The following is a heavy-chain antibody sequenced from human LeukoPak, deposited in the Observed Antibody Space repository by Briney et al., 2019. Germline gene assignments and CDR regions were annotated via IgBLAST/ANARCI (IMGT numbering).Heavy chain of an antibody. CDR3: ARAGYCSSTSCYYYYYYMDV. Sequence: SVKVSCKASGGTFSSYAISWVRQAPGQGLEWMGGIIPIFGTANYAQKFQGRVTITADESTSTAYMALSSLRSEDTAVYYCARAGYCSSTSCYYYYYYMDVWGKGTTVTVSS. V-gene: IGHV1-69*01. D-gene: IGHD2-2*01. J-gene: IGHJ6*03. CDR2: IIPIFGTA. CDR1: GGTFSSYA.